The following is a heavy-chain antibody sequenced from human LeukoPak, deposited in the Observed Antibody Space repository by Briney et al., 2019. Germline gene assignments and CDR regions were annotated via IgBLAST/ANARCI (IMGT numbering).Heavy chain of an antibody. D-gene: IGHD3-16*01. V-gene: IGHV4-39*01. CDR1: GGSISSSTYY. CDR3: VRGSTLRHYQY. J-gene: IGHJ4*02. Sequence: SETLSLTCTVSGGSISSSTYYWGWIRRPPGKGLEWIGSIYHSGSTYYNPSLKSRVTVSVDTSKNQFSLKLSSVTAADTALYYCVRGSTLRHYQYWGQGTLVTVSS. CDR2: IYHSGST.